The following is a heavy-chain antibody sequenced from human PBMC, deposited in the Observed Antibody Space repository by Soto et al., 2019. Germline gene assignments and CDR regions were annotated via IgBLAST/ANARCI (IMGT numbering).Heavy chain of an antibody. CDR1: GGSISSYY. D-gene: IGHD3-3*01. J-gene: IGHJ4*02. CDR3: ARQIGFWSGPRGEVYFDY. Sequence: SETLSLTCTVSGGSISSYYWSWIRQPPGKGLEWIGYIYYSRSTNNNPSLKRRVTISVDTSKNQFSLKLSSVTAADTAVYYCARQIGFWSGPRGEVYFDYWGQGTLVTVSS. CDR2: IYYSRST. V-gene: IGHV4-59*08.